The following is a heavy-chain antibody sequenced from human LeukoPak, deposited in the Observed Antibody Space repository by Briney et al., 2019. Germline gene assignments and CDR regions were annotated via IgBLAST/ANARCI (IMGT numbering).Heavy chain of an antibody. CDR1: GFTFSTYG. D-gene: IGHD1-26*01. Sequence: GGSLRLSCAASGFTFSTYGMSWVRQAPGKGLDWVSAISGSGGSTYYADSVKGRFTISRDNSKNTLYLQMNSLRAEDTAVYYCAKDPKRVGAPYYFDYWGQGTLVTVSS. CDR3: AKDPKRVGAPYYFDY. V-gene: IGHV3-23*01. J-gene: IGHJ4*02. CDR2: ISGSGGST.